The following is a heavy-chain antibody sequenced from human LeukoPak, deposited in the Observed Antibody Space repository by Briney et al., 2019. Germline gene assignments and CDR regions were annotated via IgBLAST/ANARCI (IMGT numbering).Heavy chain of an antibody. Sequence: SETLSLTCTVSGGSIRSSSHYWGWIRQPPGKGLEWIGSIYYSGSTYYNPSLKSRVTISVDTSKNQFSLKQSTRTAADTAVYYCARLLRGNSGGYYWGQGTLVTVSS. CDR2: IYYSGST. D-gene: IGHD2-15*01. J-gene: IGHJ4*02. CDR3: ARLLRGNSGGYY. CDR1: GGSIRSSSHY. V-gene: IGHV4-39*01.